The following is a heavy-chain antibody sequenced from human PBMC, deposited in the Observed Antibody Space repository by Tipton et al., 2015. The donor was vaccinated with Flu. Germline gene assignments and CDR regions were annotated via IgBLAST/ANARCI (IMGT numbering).Heavy chain of an antibody. Sequence: QLVQSGGGLVQAGGSLKLSCAASGFTFSDSAMHWVRQASGKGLEWIGRIRSKTNNYATTYAASVKGRFTISRDNSKNTLYLHMNNLRAEDTAVYFCVRDQSMSGTGPHFDYWGQGIVVTVSS. D-gene: IGHD1/OR15-1a*01. V-gene: IGHV3-73*01. CDR1: GFTFSDSA. CDR3: VRDQSMSGTGPHFDY. J-gene: IGHJ4*02. CDR2: IRSKTNNYAT.